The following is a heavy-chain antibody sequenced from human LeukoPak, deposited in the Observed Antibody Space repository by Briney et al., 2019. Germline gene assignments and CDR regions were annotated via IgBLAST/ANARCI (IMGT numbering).Heavy chain of an antibody. D-gene: IGHD2-15*01. CDR1: GFTFSSYS. CDR2: ISSSSSYI. CDR3: ARYYGYCSGGSCYSEDYYYGMDV. Sequence: GGSLRLSCAASGFTFSSYSMNWVRQAPGKGLEWVSSISSSSSYIYYADSVKGRFTISRDNAKNSLYLQMNSLRAEDTAVYYCARYYGYCSGGSCYSEDYYYGMDVWGQGTTVTVSS. J-gene: IGHJ6*02. V-gene: IGHV3-21*01.